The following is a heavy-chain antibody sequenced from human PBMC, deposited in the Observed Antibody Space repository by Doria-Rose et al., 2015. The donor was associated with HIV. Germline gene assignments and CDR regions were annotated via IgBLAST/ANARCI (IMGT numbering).Heavy chain of an antibody. CDR1: GVSLSSPGMG. V-gene: IGHV2-26*01. D-gene: IGHD6-13*01. Sequence: SGPVLVKPTETLTLTCTVSGVSLSSPGMGVSWIRQPPGKALEWLANIFSDDERSYITSLKIRLTIARGTSKSQVLLTMTDMDPVDTATYYCARIRSSRWYHKYYFDFWGQGTLVIVSA. CDR3: ARIRSSRWYHKYYFDF. J-gene: IGHJ4*02. CDR2: IFSDDER.